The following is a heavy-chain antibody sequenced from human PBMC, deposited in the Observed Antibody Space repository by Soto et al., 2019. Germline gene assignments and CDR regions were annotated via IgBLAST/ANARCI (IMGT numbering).Heavy chain of an antibody. J-gene: IGHJ4*02. Sequence: GGSLRLSCAASGFVFNMYWMHWVRQVPGEGPEWVTRINDDGTRTDCADSAKSRFTISRDNAKDILYLQMNALRVDDTAVYYCIRGPRPSSVGTGAFWGQGTLVTVSS. CDR1: GFVFNMYW. V-gene: IGHV3-74*01. CDR2: INDDGTRT. D-gene: IGHD3-10*01. CDR3: IRGPRPSSVGTGAF.